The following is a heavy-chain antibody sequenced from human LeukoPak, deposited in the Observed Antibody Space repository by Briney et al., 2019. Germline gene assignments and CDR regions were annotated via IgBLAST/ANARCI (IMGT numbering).Heavy chain of an antibody. CDR3: AKDTIPYGRSYCYMDV. CDR1: GFTFDDYA. V-gene: IGHV3-43*02. D-gene: IGHD3-10*01. CDR2: ISGDGGST. Sequence: PGGSLRLSCAASGFTFDDYAMHWVRQAPGKGLEWVSLISGDGGSTYYADSVKGRFTVSRDNSKNSLYLHMSSLRTEDTALFYCAKDTIPYGRSYCYMDVWGKGTTVTVSS. J-gene: IGHJ6*03.